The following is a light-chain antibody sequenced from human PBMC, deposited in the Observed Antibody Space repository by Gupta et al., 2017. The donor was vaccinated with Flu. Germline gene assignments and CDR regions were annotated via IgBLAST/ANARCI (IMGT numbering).Light chain of an antibody. Sequence: DIQMTQSPSSLSASVGDRVTITCRASQSISSYLNWYQQKPGKAPKPLIYSASSLQSGVPSRFSGSGSGTHFTLTISRLQPEDFATYYCQQCDSTPLTFGGGTKVEIK. CDR3: QQCDSTPLT. J-gene: IGKJ4*01. V-gene: IGKV1-39*01. CDR1: QSISSY. CDR2: SAS.